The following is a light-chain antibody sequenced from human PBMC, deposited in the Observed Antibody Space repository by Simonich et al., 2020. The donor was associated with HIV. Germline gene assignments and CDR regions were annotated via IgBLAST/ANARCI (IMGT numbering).Light chain of an antibody. CDR3: QQYGSSPWT. V-gene: IGKV3-20*01. CDR1: QSVSSSY. J-gene: IGKJ1*01. CDR2: GAS. Sequence: EIVWTQSPGTLSLSPGERATLSGRASQSVSSSYLAWYQQKPGQAPRLLIYGASSRATGIPARFSGSGSGTDFTLTISSLEPEDFAVYYCQQYGSSPWTFGEGTKVEIK.